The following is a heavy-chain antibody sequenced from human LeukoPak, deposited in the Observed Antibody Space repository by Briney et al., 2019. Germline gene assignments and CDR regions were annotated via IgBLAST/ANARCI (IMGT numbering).Heavy chain of an antibody. CDR2: IYYSGST. Sequence: KPSETLSLTCTVSGGSISSSSYYWGWIRQPPGKGLEWIGSIYYSGSTYYNPSLKSRVTISVDTSKNQFSLKLSSVTAADTAVYYCAKHDYGDYVYAFDIWGQGTMVTVSS. CDR3: AKHDYGDYVYAFDI. CDR1: GGSISSSSYY. J-gene: IGHJ3*02. V-gene: IGHV4-39*01. D-gene: IGHD4-17*01.